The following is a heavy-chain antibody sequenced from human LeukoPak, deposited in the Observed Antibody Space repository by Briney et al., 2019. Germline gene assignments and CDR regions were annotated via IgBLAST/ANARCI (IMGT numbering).Heavy chain of an antibody. J-gene: IGHJ4*02. CDR2: IYYSGST. CDR1: GXSISSYY. CDR3: ARSAVRGASRSHFDY. V-gene: IGHV4-59*01. D-gene: IGHD3-10*01. Sequence: SETLSLTCTVSGXSISSYYWSWIRQPPGKGLEWIGYIYYSGSTNYNPSLKSRVTISVDTSKNQFSLKLSSVTAADTAVYYCARSAVRGASRSHFDYWGQGTLVTVSS.